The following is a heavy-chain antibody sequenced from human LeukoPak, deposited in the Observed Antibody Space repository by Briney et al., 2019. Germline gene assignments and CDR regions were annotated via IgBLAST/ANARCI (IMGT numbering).Heavy chain of an antibody. Sequence: ETLSLTCAVYGGSFSGYYWSWVRQAPGKGLEWVSAISGSGGSTYYADSVKGRFTISRDNSKNTLYLQMNSLRAEDTAVYYCARRELNYPIDYWGQGTLVTVSS. CDR3: ARRELNYPIDY. V-gene: IGHV3-23*01. CDR1: GGSFSGYY. J-gene: IGHJ4*02. CDR2: ISGSGGST. D-gene: IGHD1-26*01.